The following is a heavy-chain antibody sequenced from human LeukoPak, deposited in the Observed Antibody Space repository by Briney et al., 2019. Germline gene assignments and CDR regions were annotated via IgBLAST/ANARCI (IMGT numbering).Heavy chain of an antibody. Sequence: PGGSLRLSCAASGFTFSSYEMNCVRQAPGKGLEWVSYISSSGSTIYYADSVKGRFTISRDNATNSLYLQMNSLRAEDTAVYYCARGRDGYNMDYWGQGTLVTVSS. CDR3: ARGRDGYNMDY. CDR2: ISSSGSTI. J-gene: IGHJ4*02. CDR1: GFTFSSYE. D-gene: IGHD5-24*01. V-gene: IGHV3-48*03.